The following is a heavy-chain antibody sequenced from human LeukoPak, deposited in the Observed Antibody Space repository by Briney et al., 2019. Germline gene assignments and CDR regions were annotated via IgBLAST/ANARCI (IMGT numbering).Heavy chain of an antibody. V-gene: IGHV3-23*01. J-gene: IGHJ4*02. CDR3: AKSFDFSNGHSPILTPFDS. CDR1: GFTFSSSA. CDR2: ISAGGIST. D-gene: IGHD3-3*01. Sequence: GGSLRLSCAASGFTFSSSAMSWVRQAPGKGLEWVSSISAGGISTYYADSVKGRFTISRDNSKNTLYLQMNSLRADDIGVYYCAKSFDFSNGHSPILTPFDSWGQGTLVSVSS.